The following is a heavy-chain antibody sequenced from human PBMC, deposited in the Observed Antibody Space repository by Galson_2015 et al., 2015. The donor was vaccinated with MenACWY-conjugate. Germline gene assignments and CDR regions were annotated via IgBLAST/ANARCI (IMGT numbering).Heavy chain of an antibody. CDR3: ASTIGGFRGY. CDR1: GFTFSDYY. J-gene: IGHJ4*02. D-gene: IGHD3-10*01. Sequence: SLRLSCAASGFTFSDYYMNWIRQAPGKGLEWVSYISDSGSYSNYADSVKGRFTISRDNAKNSLYLQMNSLRAEDTAVYYCASTIGGFRGYWGQGTLVTVSS. V-gene: IGHV3-11*03. CDR2: ISDSGSYS.